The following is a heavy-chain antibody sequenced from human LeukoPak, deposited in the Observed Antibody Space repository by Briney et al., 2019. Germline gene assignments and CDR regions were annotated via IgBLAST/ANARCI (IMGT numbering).Heavy chain of an antibody. J-gene: IGHJ4*02. V-gene: IGHV4-39*01. CDR2: IYYTGTT. Sequence: PSETLSLTCTVSGGSISSSSYYWGWIRQPPGKGLEWIGSIYYTGTTYYHPSLKSRVTISIGTSKNQFSLKLISVTAADTAVYYCARGSYISDTWYYFDYWGQGTLVTVSS. CDR3: ARGSYISDTWYYFDY. D-gene: IGHD1-26*01. CDR1: GGSISSSSYY.